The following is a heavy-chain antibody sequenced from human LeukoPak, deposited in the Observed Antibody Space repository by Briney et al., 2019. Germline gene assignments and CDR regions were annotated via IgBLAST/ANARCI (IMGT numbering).Heavy chain of an antibody. CDR1: GLTVSSNH. CDR3: ARDHAAAGGGLDY. V-gene: IGHV3-53*01. CDR2: ICTGGIT. D-gene: IGHD6-13*01. Sequence: PGGSLRLSCAASGLTVSSNHMAWVRQAPGKGLEWVSVICTGGITYYADSVQGRFTISRDNSRNTLYLQMNSLRVEDTALYYCARDHAAAGGGLDYWGQGTQVIVSS. J-gene: IGHJ4*02.